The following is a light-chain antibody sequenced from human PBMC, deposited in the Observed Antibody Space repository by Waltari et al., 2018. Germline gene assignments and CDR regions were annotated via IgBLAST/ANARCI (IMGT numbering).Light chain of an antibody. V-gene: IGKV3-15*01. J-gene: IGKJ1*01. Sequence: EIVMTQSPATLSVSPGERATLSCRASHSVSSNLAWYQQKPGQAPRLLIYGASTRATGVPARFSGSGSGPEYTLTISSLQSEDFAVYYCQHHNNWPPRWTFGQGTKVEIK. CDR2: GAS. CDR3: QHHNNWPPRWT. CDR1: HSVSSN.